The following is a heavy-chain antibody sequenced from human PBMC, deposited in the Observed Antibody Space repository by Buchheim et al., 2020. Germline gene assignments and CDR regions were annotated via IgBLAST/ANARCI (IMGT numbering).Heavy chain of an antibody. Sequence: QVQLVQSGAEVKKPGASVKVPCKASGYTFTSYYMHWVRQAPGQGLEWMGIINPSGGSTSYAQKFQGRVTMTRDTSTSTVYMELSSLRSEDTAVYYCARDTPTVVYYYYGMDVWGQGTT. CDR2: INPSGGST. D-gene: IGHD4-23*01. V-gene: IGHV1-46*01. J-gene: IGHJ6*02. CDR1: GYTFTSYY. CDR3: ARDTPTVVYYYYGMDV.